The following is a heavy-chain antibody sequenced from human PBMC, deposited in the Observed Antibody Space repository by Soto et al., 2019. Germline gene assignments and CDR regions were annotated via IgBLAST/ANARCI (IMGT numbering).Heavy chain of an antibody. J-gene: IGHJ6*02. V-gene: IGHV1-18*01. CDR1: GYTFIRYG. Sequence: QVHLVQSAGEVKKPGASVKVSCKASGYTFIRYGITWVRQAPGQGLEWVGWISPYNDYTNYAQNLQGRSAMTTATSTNTVYMELRGLIPDDTALYYCARGGYYDNVWGKLSHYGLDVWGQGTTVTVSS. CDR3: ARGGYYDNVWGKLSHYGLDV. CDR2: ISPYNDYT. D-gene: IGHD3-16*01.